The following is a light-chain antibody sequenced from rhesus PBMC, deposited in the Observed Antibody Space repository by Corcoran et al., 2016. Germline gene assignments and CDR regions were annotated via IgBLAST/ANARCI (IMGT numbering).Light chain of an antibody. CDR1: SSVSTS. V-gene: IGKV3-17*01. Sequence: EIVLTQSPTSMAVSQGERVTISCTASSSVSTSYLHRYQQKSGFPPRLFVYKTSSLVSGVPARFSGSGSGTYYTLTISSMEAEDAANDYCQQENSIPWTFGQGTKVEIK. CDR3: QQENSIPWT. J-gene: IGKJ1*01. CDR2: KTS.